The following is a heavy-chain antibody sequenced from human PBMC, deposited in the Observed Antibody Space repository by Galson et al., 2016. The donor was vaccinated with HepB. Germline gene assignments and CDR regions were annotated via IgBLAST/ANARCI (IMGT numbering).Heavy chain of an antibody. J-gene: IGHJ3*01. CDR2: ISFDGSYK. D-gene: IGHD1-26*01. Sequence: SLRLSCAASGFTFGDYDMHWVRQPPGKGLEWVALISFDGSYKYYSDSVRGRFTLSRDNSQNTLYLQMNSLRGEDTAIYYCAKELRRGSPDPLDSWGQGTMITVSS. CDR3: AKELRRGSPDPLDS. V-gene: IGHV3-33*06. CDR1: GFTFGDYD.